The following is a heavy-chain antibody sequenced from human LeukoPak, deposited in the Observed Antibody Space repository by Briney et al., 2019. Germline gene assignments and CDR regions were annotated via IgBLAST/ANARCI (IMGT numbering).Heavy chain of an antibody. Sequence: PSETLSLTCTVSGGSISSYYWSWIRQPAGKGLEWIGRFYTSGSTNYNPSLKSRVTISADTSNNQFSLKLSSVTAADTAVYYCAREVIAAHNWFDPWGQGTLVTVSS. CDR3: AREVIAAHNWFDP. CDR1: GGSISSYY. J-gene: IGHJ5*02. D-gene: IGHD6-6*01. V-gene: IGHV4-4*07. CDR2: FYTSGST.